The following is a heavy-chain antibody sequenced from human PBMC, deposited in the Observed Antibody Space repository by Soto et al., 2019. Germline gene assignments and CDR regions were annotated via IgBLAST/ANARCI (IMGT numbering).Heavy chain of an antibody. CDR1: GFTFSSYG. J-gene: IGHJ4*02. D-gene: IGHD6-19*01. CDR2: LWSDGSNK. CDR3: ARDGLVGAGRNFDY. Sequence: QVRLVESGGGVVQPGRSLRLSCAASGFTFSSYGMHWVRQAPGKGLEWVAGLWSDGSNKNYADSVKGRFTISRDNSKNKLYLQMNSLRAEDTAVYYCARDGLVGAGRNFDYWGQGTLVTVSS. V-gene: IGHV3-33*01.